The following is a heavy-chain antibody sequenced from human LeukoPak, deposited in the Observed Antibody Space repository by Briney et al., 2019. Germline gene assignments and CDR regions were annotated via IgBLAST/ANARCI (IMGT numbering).Heavy chain of an antibody. V-gene: IGHV5-51*01. J-gene: IGHJ3*02. D-gene: IGHD4-23*01. CDR3: ASRDGGNSGFGAFDI. CDR1: GYRFTSYW. CDR2: IYPGDSDT. Sequence: GESLQISCQGSGYRFTSYWIGWVRPMPGKGLEWMGIIYPGDSDTRYSPSFQGQVTISADKSISTAYLQWSSLKASDTAMYYCASRDGGNSGFGAFDIWGQGTMVTVSS.